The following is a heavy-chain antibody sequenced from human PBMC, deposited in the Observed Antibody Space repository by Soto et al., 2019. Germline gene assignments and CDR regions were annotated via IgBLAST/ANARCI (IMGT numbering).Heavy chain of an antibody. CDR3: ARRGAPTVVSGEYYYYYGMDV. Sequence: SETLSLTCAVYGGSFSGYYWSWIRQPPGKGLEWIGEINHSGSTNYNASLKSRVTISVDTSKNQFSLKLSSVTAAETAVYYCARRGAPTVVSGEYYYYYGMDVWGQGTTVTVSS. CDR2: INHSGST. CDR1: GGSFSGYY. D-gene: IGHD4-17*01. J-gene: IGHJ6*02. V-gene: IGHV4-34*01.